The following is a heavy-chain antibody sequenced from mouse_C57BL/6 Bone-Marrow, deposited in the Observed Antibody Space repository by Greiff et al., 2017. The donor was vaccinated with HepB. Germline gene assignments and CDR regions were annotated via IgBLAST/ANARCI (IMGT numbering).Heavy chain of an antibody. V-gene: IGHV1-82*01. D-gene: IGHD2-1*01. CDR1: GYAFSSSW. Sequence: QVQLQQSGPVLVKPGASVKISCKASGYAFSSSWMNWVKQRPGKGLEWIGRIYPGDGDTNYNGKFKGKATLTADKSSSTAYMQLSSLTSEDSAVYFCAVYGNYDYWGQGTTLTVSS. CDR2: IYPGDGDT. CDR3: AVYGNYDY. J-gene: IGHJ2*01.